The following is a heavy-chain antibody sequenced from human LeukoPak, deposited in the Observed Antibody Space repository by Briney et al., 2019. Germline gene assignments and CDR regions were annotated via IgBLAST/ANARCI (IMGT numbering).Heavy chain of an antibody. J-gene: IGHJ4*02. D-gene: IGHD6-19*01. V-gene: IGHV3-30-3*01. Sequence: GGSLRLSCSASGFIFSSYAMHWVRQAPGKGLEWVAVISYDGSNKYYADSVKGRFTISRDNSKNTLYLQMNSLRAEDTAVYYCARDRYSSGWLREFDYWGQGTLVTVSS. CDR3: ARDRYSSGWLREFDY. CDR1: GFIFSSYA. CDR2: ISYDGSNK.